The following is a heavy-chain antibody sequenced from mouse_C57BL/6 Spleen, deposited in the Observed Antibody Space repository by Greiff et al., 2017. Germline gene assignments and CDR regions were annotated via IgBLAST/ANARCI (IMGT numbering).Heavy chain of an antibody. V-gene: IGHV3-6*01. CDR3: ARVSYYDYYYYAMDY. D-gene: IGHD2-4*01. CDR2: ISYDGSN. Sequence: DVQLQESGPGLVKPSQSLSLTCSVTGYSITSGYYWNWIRQFPGNKLEWMGYISYDGSNNYNPSLKNRISITRDTSKNQFFLKLNSVTTEDTATYYCARVSYYDYYYYAMDYGGQGTSVTVSS. J-gene: IGHJ4*01. CDR1: GYSITSGYY.